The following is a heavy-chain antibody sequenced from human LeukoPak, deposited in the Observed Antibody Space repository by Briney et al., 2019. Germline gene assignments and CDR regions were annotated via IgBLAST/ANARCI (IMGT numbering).Heavy chain of an antibody. D-gene: IGHD6-13*01. V-gene: IGHV3-23*01. CDR1: GFNFSSYS. Sequence: GGSLRLSCAASGFNFSSYSMNWVRQAPGKGLEWVSGINDNGGRTYYAEAVKGRFTISRDNSKNTLYLQMNSLRAEDTALYYCAKDTRDRAAAASRGYYFDYWGQGTLVSVSS. CDR3: AKDTRDRAAAASRGYYFDY. CDR2: INDNGGRT. J-gene: IGHJ4*02.